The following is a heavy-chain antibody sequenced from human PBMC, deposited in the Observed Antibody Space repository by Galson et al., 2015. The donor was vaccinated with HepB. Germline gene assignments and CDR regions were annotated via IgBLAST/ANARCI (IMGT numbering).Heavy chain of an antibody. CDR2: IRSKVYGGTT. D-gene: IGHD6-13*01. CDR1: GFIFADYA. Sequence: SLRLSCAASGFIFADYAMTWVRQAPGKGLEWVSFIRSKVYGGTTEYAASVKGRFTMSRDDSKSIAYQQMNSLKTEDTAVYYCSSLMPDDVVAAATFDYWGHGILVTVSS. J-gene: IGHJ4*01. CDR3: SSLMPDDVVAAATFDY. V-gene: IGHV3-49*04.